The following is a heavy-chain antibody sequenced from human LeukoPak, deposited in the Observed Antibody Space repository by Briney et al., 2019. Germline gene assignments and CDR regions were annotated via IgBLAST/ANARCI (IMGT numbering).Heavy chain of an antibody. CDR3: ARQVYYHNRPAYDF. D-gene: IGHD1-14*01. CDR1: DGSISGYH. V-gene: IGHV4-59*08. Sequence: SETLSLTCTVSDGSISGYHWSWIRQPPGKGLEWIGYIYYTGTTNYNPSLERRVTMSVDTSKNQFSLKLTSVTAADTAVYYCARQVYYHNRPAYDFWGQGTLVTVSS. CDR2: IYYTGTT. J-gene: IGHJ4*02.